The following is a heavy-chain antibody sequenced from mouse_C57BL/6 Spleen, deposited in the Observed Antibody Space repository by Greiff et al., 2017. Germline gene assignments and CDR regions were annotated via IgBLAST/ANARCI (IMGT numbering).Heavy chain of an antibody. Sequence: EVNLVESGGGLVKPGGSLKLSCAASGFTFSDYGMHWVRQAPEKGLEWVAYISSGSSTIYYADTVKGRFTISRDNAKNTLFLQMTSLRSEDTAMYYCARKDLSPEAMDYWGQGTSVTVSS. CDR3: ARKDLSPEAMDY. D-gene: IGHD1-1*01. CDR1: GFTFSDYG. CDR2: ISSGSSTI. V-gene: IGHV5-17*01. J-gene: IGHJ4*01.